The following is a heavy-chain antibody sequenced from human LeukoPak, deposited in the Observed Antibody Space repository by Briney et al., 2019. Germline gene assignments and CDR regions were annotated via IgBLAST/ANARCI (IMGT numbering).Heavy chain of an antibody. CDR1: GFTFSDYY. CDR3: ARLADSSSWYPEDY. Sequence: GGSPRLSCAASGFTFSDYYMSWIRQAPGKGLEWVSYISSSGSTIYYADSVKGRFTISRDNAKNSLYPQMNSLRAEDTAVYYCARLADSSSWYPEDYWGQGTLVTVSS. V-gene: IGHV3-11*04. D-gene: IGHD6-13*01. CDR2: ISSSGSTI. J-gene: IGHJ4*02.